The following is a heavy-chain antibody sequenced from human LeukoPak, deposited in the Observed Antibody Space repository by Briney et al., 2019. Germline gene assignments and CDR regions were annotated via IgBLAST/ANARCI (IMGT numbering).Heavy chain of an antibody. CDR3: ARDSVDGSGTYYNDSPDY. CDR2: ISAYNCNT. CDR1: GYTFTSYG. D-gene: IGHD3-10*01. J-gene: IGHJ4*02. V-gene: IGHV1-18*01. Sequence: ASVKVSCKASGYTFTSYGISWVRQAPGQGLEWMAWISAYNCNTDYAQNLRGRVTMTTDTSTSTAYMELRSLRSDDTAVYYCARDSVDGSGTYYNDSPDYWGQGTLVTVSS.